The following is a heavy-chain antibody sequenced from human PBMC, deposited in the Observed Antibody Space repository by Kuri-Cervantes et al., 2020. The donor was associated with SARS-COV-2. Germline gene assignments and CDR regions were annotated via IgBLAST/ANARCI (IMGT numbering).Heavy chain of an antibody. CDR1: GFTFSSYS. J-gene: IGHJ4*02. Sequence: GGSLRLSCAASGFTFSSYSMNWVRKAPGKGLEWVSYISSSSSTIYYADSVKGRFTISRDNAKNSLYLQMNSLRDEDTAVYYCARTYYDILTGYCPFDYWGQGTLVTVSS. CDR2: ISSSSSTI. CDR3: ARTYYDILTGYCPFDY. D-gene: IGHD3-9*01. V-gene: IGHV3-48*02.